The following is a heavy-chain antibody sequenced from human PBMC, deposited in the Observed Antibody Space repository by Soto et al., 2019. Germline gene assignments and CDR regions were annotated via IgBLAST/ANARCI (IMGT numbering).Heavy chain of an antibody. CDR2: ISAYIGNT. Sequence: ASVKVSCKASGYTFTSYGISWVRQAPGQGLERMGWISAYIGNTNYAQKLQGRVTMTTDTSTSTAYMELRSLRSDDTAVYYCARDSLGGSGSYYKWGYYYGMDVWGQGTTVTVSS. J-gene: IGHJ6*02. CDR3: ARDSLGGSGSYYKWGYYYGMDV. CDR1: GYTFTSYG. V-gene: IGHV1-18*01. D-gene: IGHD3-10*01.